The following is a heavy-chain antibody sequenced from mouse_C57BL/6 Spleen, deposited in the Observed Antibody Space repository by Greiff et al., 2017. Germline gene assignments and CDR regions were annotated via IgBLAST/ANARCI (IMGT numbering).Heavy chain of an antibody. CDR1: GYTFTDYY. CDR2: INPNNGGT. CDR3: ARGELTGTDY. Sequence: EVQLQQSGPELVKPGASVKISCKASGYTFTDYYMNWVKQSHGKSLEWIGDINPNNGGTSYNQKFKGKATLTVDKSSSTAYMELRSLTSEDSAVYYCARGELTGTDYWGQGTTLTVSS. V-gene: IGHV1-26*01. J-gene: IGHJ2*01. D-gene: IGHD4-1*01.